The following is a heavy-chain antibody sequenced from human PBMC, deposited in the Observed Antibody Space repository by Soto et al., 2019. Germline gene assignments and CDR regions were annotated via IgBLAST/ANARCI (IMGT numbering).Heavy chain of an antibody. CDR2: IYSGGRTI. V-gene: IGHV3-53*01. CDR1: GFTVSSNY. CDR3: AIGGLDRTIDY. J-gene: IGHJ4*02. D-gene: IGHD1-1*01. Sequence: GGSLRVSCAASGFTVSSNYMSWVRQAPGKGLEWVSVIYSGGRTINHADSVKGRFTISRDNAKNSLFLQMNSLRDDDTPVYYCAIGGLDRTIDYWGQGTLVTVYS.